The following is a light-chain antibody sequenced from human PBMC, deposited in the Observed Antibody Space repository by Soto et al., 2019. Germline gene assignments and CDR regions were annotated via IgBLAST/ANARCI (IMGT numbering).Light chain of an antibody. CDR2: GAS. CDR3: QQNVCSLL. V-gene: IGKV3-20*01. Sequence: VKKTTLSCRTSQSVSSSYSAWYQQKPGQAPRLLIYGASSRATGIPDRFSGSVSGADFGITISTVDPEFLLERYCQQNVCSLLFGQGTKVEIK. CDR1: QSVSSSY. J-gene: IGKJ1*01.